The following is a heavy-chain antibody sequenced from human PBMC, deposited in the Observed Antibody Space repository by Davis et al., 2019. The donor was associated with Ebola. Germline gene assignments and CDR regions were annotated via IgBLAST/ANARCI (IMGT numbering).Heavy chain of an antibody. J-gene: IGHJ6*04. CDR1: GYTFTSYY. CDR3: AREVVVVVAATPSGYYYYGMDV. V-gene: IGHV1-46*01. D-gene: IGHD2-15*01. CDR2: INPSGGST. Sequence: ASVKVSCKASGYTFTSYYMHWVRQAPGQGLEWMGIINPSGGSTSYAQKFQGRVTMTRDTSTSTVYIELSSLRSEDTAVYYCAREVVVVVAATPSGYYYYGMDVWGKGTTVTVSS.